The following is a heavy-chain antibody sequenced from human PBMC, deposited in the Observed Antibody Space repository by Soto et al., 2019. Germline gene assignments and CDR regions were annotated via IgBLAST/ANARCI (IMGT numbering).Heavy chain of an antibody. Sequence: SETLSLTCTVSGGSMSSGGYYWSWIRQHPGKGLEWIGYIYYSGGTYYNPSLKSRVTISVDTSKNQFSLKLSSVTAADTAVYYCAIYRTDSRSSPFDFRGQRTLVTVSS. CDR3: AIYRTDSRSSPFDF. D-gene: IGHD6-6*01. V-gene: IGHV4-31*03. J-gene: IGHJ4*02. CDR2: IYYSGGT. CDR1: GGSMSSGGYY.